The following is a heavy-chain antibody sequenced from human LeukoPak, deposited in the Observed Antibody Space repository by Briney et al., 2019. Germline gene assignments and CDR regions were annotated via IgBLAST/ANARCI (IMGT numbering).Heavy chain of an antibody. CDR3: ARDRVTAISPFVY. J-gene: IGHJ4*02. D-gene: IGHD2-21*02. Sequence: GGSLRLSCAASGFTFSHYGMHWVRQAPGKGLEWVGIIWYDGSNKYYADSVKGRFTISRDNSKNTLYMQMSSLRAEDTAVYYCARDRVTAISPFVYWGQGTLVTVSS. CDR1: GFTFSHYG. CDR2: IWYDGSNK. V-gene: IGHV3-33*01.